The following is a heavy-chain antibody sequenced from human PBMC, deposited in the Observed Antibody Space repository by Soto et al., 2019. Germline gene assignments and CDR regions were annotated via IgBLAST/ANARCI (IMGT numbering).Heavy chain of an antibody. CDR1: GFTFSSYA. CDR2: ISGSGGST. D-gene: IGHD3-22*01. CDR3: AKDPDYYDSSGYLDY. Sequence: PGGSLRLSCAASGFTFSSYAMSWVRQAPGKGLEWVSAISGSGGSTYYADSVKGRFTISRDNSKNTLYLQMNSLRVEDTAVYYCAKDPDYYDSSGYLDYWGQGTLVTVSS. V-gene: IGHV3-23*01. J-gene: IGHJ4*02.